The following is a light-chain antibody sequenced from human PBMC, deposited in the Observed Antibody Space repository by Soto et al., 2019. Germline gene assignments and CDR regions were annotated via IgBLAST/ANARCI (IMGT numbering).Light chain of an antibody. CDR3: QSYDSGRNTLYF. Sequence: SVLTQPASVSGSPGQSITISCTGTSSGVGGYNYVSWCQQHPGKAPKLMIYEVSNRPSGVSTRFSGSKSGNTASLTISGLQAEDEADYYCQSYDSGRNTLYFLGIGTKFT. V-gene: IGLV2-14*01. J-gene: IGLJ1*01. CDR2: EVS. CDR1: SSGVGGYNY.